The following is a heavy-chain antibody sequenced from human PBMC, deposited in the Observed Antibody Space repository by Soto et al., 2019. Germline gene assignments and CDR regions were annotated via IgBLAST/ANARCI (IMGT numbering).Heavy chain of an antibody. V-gene: IGHV3-23*01. D-gene: IGHD7-27*01. Sequence: AGSLRLSCAASGFTFTIFAMSWVRQSPGKGLEWVSTISGSGGSTYYADAVKGRFTISRDNSMGTLYLQMKSLRVEDTAIYYCAKEVSLGSTVDLGYWGQGTLVTAPQ. J-gene: IGHJ4*02. CDR2: ISGSGGST. CDR1: GFTFTIFA. CDR3: AKEVSLGSTVDLGY.